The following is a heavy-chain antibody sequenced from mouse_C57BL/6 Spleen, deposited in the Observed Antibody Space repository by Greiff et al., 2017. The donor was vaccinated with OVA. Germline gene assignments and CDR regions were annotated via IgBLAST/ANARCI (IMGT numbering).Heavy chain of an antibody. Sequence: EVQLQQSGPELVKPGASVKISCKASGYTFTDYYMNWVKQSHGKSLEWIGDINPNNGGTSYNQKFKGKATLTVDKSSSTAYMERRSLTSEDSAVYYCARPYYGHSHYFDYWGQGTTLTVSS. CDR1: GYTFTDYY. CDR3: ARPYYGHSHYFDY. V-gene: IGHV1-26*01. CDR2: INPNNGGT. J-gene: IGHJ2*01. D-gene: IGHD1-1*02.